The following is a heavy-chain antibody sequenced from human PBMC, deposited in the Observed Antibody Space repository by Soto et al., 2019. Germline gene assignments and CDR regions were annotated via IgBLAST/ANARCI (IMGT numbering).Heavy chain of an antibody. Sequence: SETLSLTCAVYGGSFSDYYWSWIRQPPGKGLEWIGEVNHSGSTNYNPSLKSRVTISVDTSKNQFSLKLTSVTAADTALYYCAAVPTDHYCSGGSCYGYWGHGTLVTVSS. CDR3: AAVPTDHYCSGGSCYGY. V-gene: IGHV4-34*01. J-gene: IGHJ4*01. D-gene: IGHD2-15*01. CDR1: GGSFSDYY. CDR2: VNHSGST.